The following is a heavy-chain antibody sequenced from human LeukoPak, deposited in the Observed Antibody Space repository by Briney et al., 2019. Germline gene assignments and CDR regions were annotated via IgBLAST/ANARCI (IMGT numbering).Heavy chain of an antibody. J-gene: IGHJ4*02. CDR3: AREGYYGSGSHLRDY. Sequence: SQTLSLTCTVSGGSISSGSYYWRWIRQPAGKGLEWIGRIYTSGSTNYNPSLKSRVTISVDTSKNQFSLKLSSVTAADTAVYYCAREGYYGSGSHLRDYWGQGTLVTVSS. CDR1: GGSISSGSYY. V-gene: IGHV4-61*02. CDR2: IYTSGST. D-gene: IGHD3-10*01.